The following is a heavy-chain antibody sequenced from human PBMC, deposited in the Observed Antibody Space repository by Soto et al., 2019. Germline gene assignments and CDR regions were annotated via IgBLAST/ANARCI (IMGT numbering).Heavy chain of an antibody. J-gene: IGHJ4*02. CDR1: GYSFTSYA. Sequence: ASVKVSCEASGYSFTSYAMHWVRQAPGQRLEWMGWINAGNGNTKYSQKFQGRVTITRDTSASTAYMELSSLRSEDTAVYYCARLGYYYDSSGYSFDYWGQGTLVTVSS. CDR3: ARLGYYYDSSGYSFDY. CDR2: INAGNGNT. V-gene: IGHV1-3*01. D-gene: IGHD3-22*01.